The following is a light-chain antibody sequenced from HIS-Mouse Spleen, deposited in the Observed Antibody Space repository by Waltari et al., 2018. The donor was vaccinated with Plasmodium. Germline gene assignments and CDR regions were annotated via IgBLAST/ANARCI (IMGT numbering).Light chain of an antibody. CDR1: VLPKQY. J-gene: IGLJ3*02. Sequence: SYELTQPPSVSVSPGQTARITCSGVVLPKQYAYLYQQKSGQAPVLVIYEDSKRPSGIPERFSGSSSGTMATLTISGAQVEDEADYYCYSTDSSGNHRVFGGGTKLTVL. V-gene: IGLV3-10*01. CDR3: YSTDSSGNHRV. CDR2: EDS.